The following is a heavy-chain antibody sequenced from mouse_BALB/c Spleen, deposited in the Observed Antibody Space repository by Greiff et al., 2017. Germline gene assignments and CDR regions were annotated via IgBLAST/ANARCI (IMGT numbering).Heavy chain of an antibody. CDR3: ARRDYDYDEEAWFAY. Sequence: EVNVVESGGGLVKPGGSLKLSCAASGFTFSSYAMSWVRQSPEKRLEWVAEISSGGSYTYYPDTVTGRFTISRDNAKNTLYLEMSSLRSEDTAMYYCARRDYDYDEEAWFAYWGQGTLVTVSA. J-gene: IGHJ3*01. CDR2: ISSGGSYT. D-gene: IGHD2-4*01. V-gene: IGHV5-9-4*01. CDR1: GFTFSSYA.